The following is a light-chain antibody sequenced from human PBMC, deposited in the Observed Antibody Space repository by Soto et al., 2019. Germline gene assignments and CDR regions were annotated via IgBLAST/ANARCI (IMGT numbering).Light chain of an antibody. CDR3: QQSNSYWT. Sequence: DIQMTQSPSTLSASVGDRVTITCRASQSISSWLAWYQQKPGKAPKLLIYKASSLESGVPSRFSGSGSWTEFTLTISSLQPDDFATYYCQQSNSYWTFGQGTKVEIK. J-gene: IGKJ1*01. CDR2: KAS. CDR1: QSISSW. V-gene: IGKV1-5*03.